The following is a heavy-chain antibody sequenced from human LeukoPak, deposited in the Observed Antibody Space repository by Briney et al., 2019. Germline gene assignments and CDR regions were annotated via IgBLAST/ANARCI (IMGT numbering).Heavy chain of an antibody. CDR3: AREGGYCSGGSCYDHFDY. Sequence: GGSLRLSCAASGFTFSSYEMNWVRQAPGKGLEWVSYISSSGSTIYYADSVKGRFTISRDNAKNSLYLQMNSLRAEDTAVYYCAREGGYCSGGSCYDHFDYWGQGTLVTVSS. CDR2: ISSSGSTI. CDR1: GFTFSSYE. J-gene: IGHJ4*02. D-gene: IGHD2-15*01. V-gene: IGHV3-48*03.